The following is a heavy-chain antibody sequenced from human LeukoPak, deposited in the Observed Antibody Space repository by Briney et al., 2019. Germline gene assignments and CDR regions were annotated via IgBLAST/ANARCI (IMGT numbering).Heavy chain of an antibody. J-gene: IGHJ6*03. CDR1: GYTFTDYC. CDR3: ARDRTIFGATSYYMDV. CDR2: INPNSGGT. Sequence: ASVKVSCKASGYTFTDYCLHWVRQTPGQGLEWMGWINPNSGGTNYAQNFQGRVTMTKDTSINTAYMELSRLRYEDTALYYCARDRTIFGATSYYMDVWGKGTTVTVSS. V-gene: IGHV1-2*02. D-gene: IGHD3-3*01.